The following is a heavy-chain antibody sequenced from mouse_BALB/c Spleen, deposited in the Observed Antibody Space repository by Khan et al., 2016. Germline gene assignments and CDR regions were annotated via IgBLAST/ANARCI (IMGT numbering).Heavy chain of an antibody. Sequence: EVELVESGGGLVQPGGSLRLSCTTSGFTFTDYYMSWVRQPSGEALEWLGFVRNKANGYTKEYSASVKGRFTISRDNSQSILYLQMDTLRDEDIATSYWSRDLNDGYYCDFDVWVAGTTVTVSS. CDR2: VRNKANGYTK. V-gene: IGHV7-3*02. D-gene: IGHD2-3*01. CDR1: GFTFTDYY. J-gene: IGHJ1*01. CDR3: SRDLNDGYYCDFDV.